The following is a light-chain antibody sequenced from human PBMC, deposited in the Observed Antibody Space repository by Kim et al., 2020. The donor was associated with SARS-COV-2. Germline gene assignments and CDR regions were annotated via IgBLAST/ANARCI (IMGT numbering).Light chain of an antibody. CDR1: QSVSSY. CDR2: GAS. V-gene: IGKV3-20*01. J-gene: IGKJ2*01. CDR3: QQYGFSPNT. Sequence: SLSPGERATLSCRASQSVSSYLAWYQQKPGQAPRLLIPGASSRATGIPDRFSGSGSGTDFTLTISRLEPEDFAVYYCQQYGFSPNTFGQGTKLEI.